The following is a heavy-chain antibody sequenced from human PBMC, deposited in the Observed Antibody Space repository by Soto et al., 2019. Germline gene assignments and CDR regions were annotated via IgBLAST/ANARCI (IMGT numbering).Heavy chain of an antibody. Sequence: EVQLVQSGAEVKKPGESLRISCKGSGYSFTSYWISWVRQMPGKGLEWMGRIDPSDSYTNYSPSFQGHVTISADKSISTAYLQWSSLKASDTAMYYCARGRVGAAGTFGYYYYGMDVWGQGTTVTVSS. V-gene: IGHV5-10-1*03. CDR3: ARGRVGAAGTFGYYYYGMDV. D-gene: IGHD6-13*01. CDR1: GYSFTSYW. CDR2: IDPSDSYT. J-gene: IGHJ6*02.